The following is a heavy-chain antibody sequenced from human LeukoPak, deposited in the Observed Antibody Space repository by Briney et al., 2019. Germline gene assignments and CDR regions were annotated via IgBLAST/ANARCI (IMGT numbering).Heavy chain of an antibody. D-gene: IGHD3-10*01. CDR1: GGSISSSSYY. V-gene: IGHV4-39*07. Sequence: PSETLFLTCTVSGGSISSSSYYWGWIRQPPGKGLEWIGSIYYSGSTYYNPSLKSRVTISVDTSKNQFSLKLSSLTAADTAVYYCARLASGFSGYGSGSYYRTWGYYYMDVWGKGTTVTISS. CDR3: ARLASGFSGYGSGSYYRTWGYYYMDV. CDR2: IYYSGST. J-gene: IGHJ6*03.